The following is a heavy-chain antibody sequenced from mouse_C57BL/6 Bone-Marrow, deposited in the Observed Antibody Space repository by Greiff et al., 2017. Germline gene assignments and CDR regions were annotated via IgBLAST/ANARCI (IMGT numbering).Heavy chain of an antibody. D-gene: IGHD1-1*01. V-gene: IGHV5-9*01. J-gene: IGHJ3*01. CDR1: GFTFSSYT. CDR3: ARGYYCGGAY. Sequence: EVKVEESGGGLVKPGESLKLSCAASGFTFSSYTMSWVRQTPEKRLEWVATISGGGGNTYYPDSVKGRFTISRDNATNTLYLQMSSLRSEDTALYYCARGYYCGGAYWGQGTLVTVSA. CDR2: ISGGGGNT.